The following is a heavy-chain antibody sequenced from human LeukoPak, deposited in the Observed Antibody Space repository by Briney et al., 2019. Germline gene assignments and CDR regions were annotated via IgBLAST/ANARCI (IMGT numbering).Heavy chain of an antibody. CDR2: ISSSSSYI. Sequence: PGGSLRLSCAASGFTFSSYSMNWVRQAPGKGLEWVSSISSSSSYIYYADSVKGRFTISRDNAKNSLYLQMNSLRAEDTAVYYCAKKSGRGGYYPFDHWGQGTLVTVSS. CDR1: GFTFSSYS. J-gene: IGHJ4*02. D-gene: IGHD3-22*01. CDR3: AKKSGRGGYYPFDH. V-gene: IGHV3-21*01.